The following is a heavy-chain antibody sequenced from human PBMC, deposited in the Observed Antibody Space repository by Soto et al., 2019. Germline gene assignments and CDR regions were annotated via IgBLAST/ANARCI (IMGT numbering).Heavy chain of an antibody. V-gene: IGHV3-30*18. D-gene: IGHD3-3*01. CDR1: GFTFSSYG. Sequence: GGSLRLSCAASGFTFSSYGMHWVRQAPGKGLEWVAVISYDGSNKYYADSVKGRFTISRDNSKNTLYLQMNSLRAEDTAVYYCAKEVITIFGVVIPYLDYWGQGTLVTVSS. J-gene: IGHJ4*02. CDR2: ISYDGSNK. CDR3: AKEVITIFGVVIPYLDY.